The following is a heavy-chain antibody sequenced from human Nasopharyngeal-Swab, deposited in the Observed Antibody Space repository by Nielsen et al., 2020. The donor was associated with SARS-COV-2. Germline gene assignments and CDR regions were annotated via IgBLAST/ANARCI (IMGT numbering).Heavy chain of an antibody. J-gene: IGHJ6*03. Sequence: WIRKSPGKGLEWVSSISGSGSYVYYADSVKGRFTISKDSAKNSLYLQMNSLRAEDTAVYFCARIAGRGSIYYYYMDVWGTGTTVTVSS. V-gene: IGHV3-21*01. CDR3: ARIAGRGSIYYYYMDV. CDR2: ISGSGSYV. D-gene: IGHD1-26*01.